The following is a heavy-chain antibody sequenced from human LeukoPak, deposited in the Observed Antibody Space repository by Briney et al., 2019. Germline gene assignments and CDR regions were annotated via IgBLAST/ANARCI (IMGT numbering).Heavy chain of an antibody. CDR2: ISYDGSNK. J-gene: IGHJ4*02. D-gene: IGHD3-9*01. CDR3: ARDANYDILTGYYNVGGFFDY. V-gene: IGHV3-30*04. Sequence: GGSLRLSCAASGFTFSSYAMHWARQAPGKGLEWVAVISYDGSNKYYADSVKGRFTISRDNSKNTLYLQMNSLRAEDTAVYYCARDANYDILTGYYNVGGFFDYWGQGTLVTVSS. CDR1: GFTFSSYA.